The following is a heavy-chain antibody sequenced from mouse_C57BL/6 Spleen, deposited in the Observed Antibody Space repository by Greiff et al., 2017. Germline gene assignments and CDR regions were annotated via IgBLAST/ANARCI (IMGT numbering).Heavy chain of an antibody. D-gene: IGHD1-1*01. CDR3: ARERNYYASGGYFDV. V-gene: IGHV1-82*01. CDR2: IYPGDGDT. J-gene: IGHJ1*03. CDR1: GYAFSSSW. Sequence: QVQLQQSGPELVKPGASVKISCKASGYAFSSSWMNWVKQRPGKGLEWIGRIYPGDGDTNYNGKFKGKAALTADKSSSTAYMQLSSLTSEDSAVYFCARERNYYASGGYFDVWGTGTTVTVSS.